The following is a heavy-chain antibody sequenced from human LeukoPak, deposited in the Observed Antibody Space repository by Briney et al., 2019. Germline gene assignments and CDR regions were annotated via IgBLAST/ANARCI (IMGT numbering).Heavy chain of an antibody. J-gene: IGHJ4*02. Sequence: GGSLRLSCAASGFTFSNAWMSWVRQAPGKGLGWVGRITSKTDGGTTDYAAHVKGRFTISRDDSKNTLYLQMNSLKTEDTAVYYCTPHYGSGSYYYWGQGTLVTVSS. V-gene: IGHV3-15*01. D-gene: IGHD3-10*01. CDR1: GFTFSNAW. CDR2: ITSKTDGGTT. CDR3: TPHYGSGSYYY.